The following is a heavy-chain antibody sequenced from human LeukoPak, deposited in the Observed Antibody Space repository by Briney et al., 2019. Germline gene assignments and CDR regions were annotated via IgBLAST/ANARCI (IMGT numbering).Heavy chain of an antibody. CDR3: ARGARDVATPLRDY. V-gene: IGHV3-33*01. D-gene: IGHD5-12*01. J-gene: IGHJ4*02. CDR1: GFTFSSYG. Sequence: PGRSLRLSCAASGFTFSSYGMHWVRQAPGKGLEWVAVIWYDGSNKYYADSVKGRFTISRDNSKNTLYLQMNSLRAEDTAVYYCARGARDVATPLRDYWGQGTLVTVSS. CDR2: IWYDGSNK.